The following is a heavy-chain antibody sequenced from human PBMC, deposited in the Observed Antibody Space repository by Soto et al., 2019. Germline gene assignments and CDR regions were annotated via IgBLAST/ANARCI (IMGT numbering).Heavy chain of an antibody. J-gene: IGHJ6*02. CDR2: ISNSGTTV. Sequence: QVQLVESGGGLVKPGGSLRLSCAASNFIFSDYYLSWIRQAPGMGLEWVSYISNSGTTVYYADSVKGRFTISRDNAKKSLYLQMNSLRAEDTAVYYCARDTLPTDFGLGWDVWGQGTTVTVSS. CDR3: ARDTLPTDFGLGWDV. D-gene: IGHD4-17*01. V-gene: IGHV3-11*01. CDR1: NFIFSDYY.